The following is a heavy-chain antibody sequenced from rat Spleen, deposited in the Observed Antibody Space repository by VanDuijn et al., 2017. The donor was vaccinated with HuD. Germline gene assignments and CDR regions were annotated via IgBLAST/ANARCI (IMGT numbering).Heavy chain of an antibody. CDR1: GHSISSTYR. V-gene: IGHV3-3*01. CDR2: INSAGNT. J-gene: IGHJ2*01. D-gene: IGHD4-2*01. Sequence: EVQLQESGPGLVKPSQSLSLTCSVSGHSISSTYRWNWIRKFPGNKLEWMGYINSAGNTLYNPSLKSRISITRDTSKNQFFLQVNSVTTEDTATYYCARDRTGPFDYWGQGVMVTVSS. CDR3: ARDRTGPFDY.